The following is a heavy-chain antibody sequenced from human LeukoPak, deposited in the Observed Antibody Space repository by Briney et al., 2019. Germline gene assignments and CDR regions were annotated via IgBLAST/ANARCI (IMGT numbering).Heavy chain of an antibody. CDR2: ISAYNGNT. V-gene: IGHV1-18*01. CDR3: ARGITMVRGVIITFPSPFDY. CDR1: GGTFSSYA. D-gene: IGHD3-10*01. Sequence: ASVKVSCKASGGTFSSYAVCWVRQAPGQGLEWMGWISAYNGNTNYAQKLQGRVTMTTDTSTSTAYMELRSLRSDDTAVYYCARGITMVRGVIITFPSPFDYWGQGTLVTVSS. J-gene: IGHJ4*02.